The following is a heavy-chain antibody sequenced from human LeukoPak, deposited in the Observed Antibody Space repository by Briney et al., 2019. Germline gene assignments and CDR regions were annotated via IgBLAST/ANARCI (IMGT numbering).Heavy chain of an antibody. J-gene: IGHJ5*02. CDR1: GGSISSSSYY. CDR2: IYYSGST. D-gene: IGHD3-10*01. V-gene: IGHV4-39*01. Sequence: SETLSLTCTVSGGSISSSSYYWGWIRQPPGKGLEWIRSIYYSGSTYYNPSLKSRVTISVDTSKNQFSLKLSSVTAADTAVYYCATSGPYGSGGLNWFDPWGQGTLVTVSS. CDR3: ATSGPYGSGGLNWFDP.